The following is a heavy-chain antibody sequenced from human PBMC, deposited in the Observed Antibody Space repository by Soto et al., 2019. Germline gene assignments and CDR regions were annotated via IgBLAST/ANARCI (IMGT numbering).Heavy chain of an antibody. CDR3: ARDHSYDTVTTAPLCY. Sequence: SVNVSCKSSGGTFSSYAISWVRQAPGQGLEWMGWIIPIFGTANYAQKFQGRVTITADKSTSTAYMELSSLRSEDTAVYYCARDHSYDTVTTAPLCYWGQGTLVTFSS. V-gene: IGHV1-69*06. J-gene: IGHJ4*02. D-gene: IGHD4-4*01. CDR2: IIPIFGTA. CDR1: GGTFSSYA.